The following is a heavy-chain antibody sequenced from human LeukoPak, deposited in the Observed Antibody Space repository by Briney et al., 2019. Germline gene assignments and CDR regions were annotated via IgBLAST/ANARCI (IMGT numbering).Heavy chain of an antibody. Sequence: PGGSLRLSCAASGFTFSDYYMSWIRQAPGKGLEWVSAISGSGGSTYYADSVKGRFTISRDNSKNTLYLQMNSLRAEDTAVYYCATKGIWFWPFDYWGQGTLVTVSS. CDR2: ISGSGGST. J-gene: IGHJ4*02. CDR3: ATKGIWFWPFDY. V-gene: IGHV3-23*01. CDR1: GFTFSDYY. D-gene: IGHD3-10*01.